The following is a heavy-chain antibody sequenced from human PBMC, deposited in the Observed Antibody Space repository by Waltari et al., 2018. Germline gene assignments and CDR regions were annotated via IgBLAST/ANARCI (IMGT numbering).Heavy chain of an antibody. J-gene: IGHJ4*02. CDR2: ISYDESNK. D-gene: IGHD3-3*01. CDR1: GSTFSSYG. V-gene: IGHV3-30*18. CDR3: AKVQDTDLYYFEN. Sequence: QVQLVESGGGVVQPGRSLRLSCTASGSTFSSYGMHWVRQAPGKWLEWLAVISYDESNKFYGDSVKGRFTISRDNSKNTLYLQMHSLRAEDTAVYYCAKVQDTDLYYFENWGQGTLVTVSS.